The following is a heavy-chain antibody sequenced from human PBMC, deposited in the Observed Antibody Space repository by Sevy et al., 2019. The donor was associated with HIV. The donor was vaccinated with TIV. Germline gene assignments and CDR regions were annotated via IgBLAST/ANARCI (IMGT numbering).Heavy chain of an antibody. J-gene: IGHJ6*02. V-gene: IGHV1-2*02. CDR1: GYTFTGYY. Sequence: ASVKVSCKASGYTFTGYYMHWVRQAPGQGLEWMGWNNPNSGGTNYAQKFQGRVTMTRDTSISTAYMELGRLRSDDTAVYYCARALGSGIVHYYGMDVWGQGTTVTVSS. CDR3: ARALGSGIVHYYGMDV. D-gene: IGHD3-10*01. CDR2: NNPNSGGT.